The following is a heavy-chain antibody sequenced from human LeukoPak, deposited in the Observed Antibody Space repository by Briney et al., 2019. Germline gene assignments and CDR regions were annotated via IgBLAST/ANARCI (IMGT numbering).Heavy chain of an antibody. CDR3: MIVVVYDAFDI. CDR1: GFTFSSYA. V-gene: IGHV3-38-3*01. J-gene: IGHJ3*02. Sequence: PGGSLRLSCAASGFTFSSYAMSWVRQAPGKGLEWVSSISGGSTYYADSRKGRFTISRDNSKNTLHLQMNSLRAEDTAFHITMIVVVYDAFDIWGQGTMVTVSS. CDR2: ISGGST. D-gene: IGHD3-22*01.